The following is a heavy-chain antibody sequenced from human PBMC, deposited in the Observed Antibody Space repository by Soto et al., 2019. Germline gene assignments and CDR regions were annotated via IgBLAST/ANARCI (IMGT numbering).Heavy chain of an antibody. J-gene: IGHJ4*02. V-gene: IGHV1-18*01. Sequence: QVQLVQSGAEVKKPGASVKVSCKASGYTFASYAISWMRQAPGQGLEWMGWISAYNGNTNYAQKLQGRVTMTTDTSKSTAYMELRSLGSDDTAVYYFARDPPPPDYWGQGPLVTVSS. CDR3: ARDPPPPDY. CDR2: ISAYNGNT. CDR1: GYTFASYA.